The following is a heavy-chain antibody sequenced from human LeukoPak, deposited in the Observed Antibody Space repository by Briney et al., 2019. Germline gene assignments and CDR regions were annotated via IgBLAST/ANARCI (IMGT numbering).Heavy chain of an antibody. CDR2: INTDGSNT. CDR1: GFTFSSYL. V-gene: IGHV3-74*01. CDR3: ARDLYRYYYGSGSYCWFDP. J-gene: IGHJ5*02. Sequence: PGGSLRLSCAASGFTFSSYLMHWVRQAPGKGLVWVSRINTDGSNTTYADSVKGRFTISRDNAKNTLYLQINSLRAEDTAVYYCARDLYRYYYGSGSYCWFDPWGQGTLVTVSS. D-gene: IGHD3-10*01.